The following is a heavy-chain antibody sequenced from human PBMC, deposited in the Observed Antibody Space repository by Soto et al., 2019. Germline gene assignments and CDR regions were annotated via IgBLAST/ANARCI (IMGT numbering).Heavy chain of an antibody. J-gene: IGHJ6*02. Sequence: SETLSLTCIVCGASITSYDCSWIRQPPWKGLEWLGYIYYTGNTKYNPSLKSRVTLSIDTSKSRFSLKVRSATAADTAVYYCERRSLEFSLRYNSGTDVSGDGTT. D-gene: IGHD3-16*02. CDR2: IYYTGNT. CDR1: GASITSYD. CDR3: ERRSLEFSLRYNSGTDV. V-gene: IGHV4-59*01.